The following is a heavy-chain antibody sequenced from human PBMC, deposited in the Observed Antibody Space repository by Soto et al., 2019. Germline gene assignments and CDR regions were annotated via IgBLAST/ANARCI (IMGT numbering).Heavy chain of an antibody. CDR3: ARRGIAAAGDSY. D-gene: IGHD6-13*01. Sequence: PGGSLRLSCAVSGFTFNSYSMTCVRQAPGKGLEWVANIKPDGSEKHYMDSVKGRFTISRDNAKNSLYLQMNSLRAEDTAVYYCARRGIAAAGDSYWGQGSLVTVSS. CDR1: GFTFNSYS. CDR2: IKPDGSEK. V-gene: IGHV3-7*05. J-gene: IGHJ4*02.